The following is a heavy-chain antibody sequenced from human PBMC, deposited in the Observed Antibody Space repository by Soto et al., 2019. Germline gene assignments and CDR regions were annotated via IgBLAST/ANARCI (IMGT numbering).Heavy chain of an antibody. CDR1: GFTFRTYT. Sequence: GGSLRLSCVVSGFTFRTYTMNWVRQAPGKGLEWVSGIRGFSPYTFYAESVKGRFTISRDNAKNSLYLQMNSLGVEDTAVYYCARDRGYDAHDYYYNAMDVWGQGTTVTVSS. D-gene: IGHD2-15*01. J-gene: IGHJ6*02. V-gene: IGHV3-21*01. CDR3: ARDRGYDAHDYYYNAMDV. CDR2: IRGFSPYT.